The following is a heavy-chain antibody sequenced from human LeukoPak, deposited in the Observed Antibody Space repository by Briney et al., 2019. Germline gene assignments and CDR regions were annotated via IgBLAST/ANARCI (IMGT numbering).Heavy chain of an antibody. V-gene: IGHV4-59*01. J-gene: IGHJ3*02. CDR3: ARELGSAFDI. CDR1: GGSISTYH. CDR2: IYYSGDT. Sequence: SSETLSLTCSVSGGSISTYHWSWIRQPPGKGLEWIGYIYYSGDTNYNPSLKSRVIISADTSKNQLSLMLRSVTAADTAVYYCARELGSAFDIWGQGTMVTVSS.